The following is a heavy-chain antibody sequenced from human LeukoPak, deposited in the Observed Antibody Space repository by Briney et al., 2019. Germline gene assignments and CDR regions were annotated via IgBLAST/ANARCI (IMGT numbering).Heavy chain of an antibody. D-gene: IGHD2-2*01. CDR1: GFTFSSYS. Sequence: GGSLRLSCAASGFTFSSYSMNWVRQAPGKGLEGVSSISSSSSYIYYADSVKGRFTISRDNAKNSLYLQMNSLRAEDTAVYYCARDRYQLLSTVPYYMDVWGKGTTVTVSS. V-gene: IGHV3-21*01. CDR3: ARDRYQLLSTVPYYMDV. CDR2: ISSSSSYI. J-gene: IGHJ6*03.